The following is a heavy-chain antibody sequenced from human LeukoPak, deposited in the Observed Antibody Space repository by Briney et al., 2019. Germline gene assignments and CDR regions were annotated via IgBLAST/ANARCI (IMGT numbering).Heavy chain of an antibody. V-gene: IGHV4-34*01. CDR2: INHSGST. CDR1: GGSSSGYY. CDR3: ARGWSIAARFCDY. Sequence: SETLSLTCAVYGGSSSGYYWSWIRQPPGKGLEWIGEINHSGSTNYNPSLKSRVTISVDTSKNQFSLKLSSVTAADTAVYYCARGWSIAARFCDYWGQGTLVTVSS. D-gene: IGHD6-6*01. J-gene: IGHJ4*02.